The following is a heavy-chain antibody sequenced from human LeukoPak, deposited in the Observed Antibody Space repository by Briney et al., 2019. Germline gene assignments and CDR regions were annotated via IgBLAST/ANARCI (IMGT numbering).Heavy chain of an antibody. CDR3: AKGGFGELLISSGFDY. CDR1: GFTFDDYA. D-gene: IGHD3-10*01. J-gene: IGHJ4*02. CDR2: ISWNSGSI. Sequence: GRSLRLSCAASGFTFDDYAMHWVRQAPGKGLEWVSGISWNSGSIGYADSVKGRFTISRDNAKNSLYLQMNSLRAEDTALYYCAKGGFGELLISSGFDYWGQGTLVTVSS. V-gene: IGHV3-9*01.